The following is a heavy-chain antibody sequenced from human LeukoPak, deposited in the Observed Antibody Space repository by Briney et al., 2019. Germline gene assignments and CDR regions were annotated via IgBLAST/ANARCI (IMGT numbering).Heavy chain of an antibody. J-gene: IGHJ3*02. V-gene: IGHV3-74*03. D-gene: IGHD1-26*01. CDR3: TRSGRGGAFDI. Sequence: GGSLRLSCADSGFTLSNYWMHWVRQGPGKGLAWVSRIYSDGSRTTYADSVKGRFTISGDNAKNTLYLQMNSLRADDTAVYYCTRSGRGGAFDIWGQGTMVTVSS. CDR2: IYSDGSRT. CDR1: GFTLSNYW.